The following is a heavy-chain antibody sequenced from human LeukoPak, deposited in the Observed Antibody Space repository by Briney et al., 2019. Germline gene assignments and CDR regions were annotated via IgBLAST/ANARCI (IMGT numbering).Heavy chain of an antibody. CDR1: GFTFSNYW. J-gene: IGHJ6*02. CDR3: ARGFGEDDHYYHAMDV. V-gene: IGHV3-7*02. CDR2: IKHDGRDK. D-gene: IGHD3-10*01. Sequence: GGSLTLSCVASGFTFSNYWMTWVRQAPGKGLEWVASIKHDGRDKYYVDSVKGRVTISRDNARNSLFLHMNSLRAEDSAVYYCARGFGEDDHYYHAMDVWGRGTTVTVSS.